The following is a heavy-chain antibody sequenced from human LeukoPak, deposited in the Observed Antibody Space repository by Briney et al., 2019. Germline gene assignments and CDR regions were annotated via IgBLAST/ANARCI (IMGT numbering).Heavy chain of an antibody. CDR3: AKGTCSSTSCPNWFDP. V-gene: IGHV3-23*01. CDR2: ISGRADNI. D-gene: IGHD2-2*01. CDR1: GFTFSSYA. Sequence: GGSLRLSCAASGFTFSSYAMSWVRQAPGKGLEWVSLISGRADNIYYADSVRGRFTISRDNSKNTLYLQMNSLRAEDTAVYYCAKGTCSSTSCPNWFDPWGQGTLVTVSS. J-gene: IGHJ5*02.